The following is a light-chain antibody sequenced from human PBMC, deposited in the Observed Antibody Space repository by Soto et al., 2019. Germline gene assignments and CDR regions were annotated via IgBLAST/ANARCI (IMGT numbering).Light chain of an antibody. V-gene: IGLV2-11*01. J-gene: IGLJ1*01. Sequence: QSALAQPRSVSGSPGQSVTISCTGTSSDVGGYNYVSWYQQHPGKAPKLMIYDVSERPSGVPDRFSGSKSGNTASLTISGLRAEDEADYYCCSYAGSNTYVFGTGTKVTVL. CDR1: SSDVGGYNY. CDR2: DVS. CDR3: CSYAGSNTYV.